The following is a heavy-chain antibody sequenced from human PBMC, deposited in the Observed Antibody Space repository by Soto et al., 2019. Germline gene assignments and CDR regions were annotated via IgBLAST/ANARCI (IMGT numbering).Heavy chain of an antibody. CDR3: AVNDYLDY. V-gene: IGHV3-15*01. J-gene: IGHJ4*02. Sequence: GVLRLSCAASGFTFSNAWMIWVRQAPGKGLEWVGRIKRKSDGGTTDYAAPVKGRFTISRDDSANTLYLQMNSLKTEDTAVYFCAVNDYLDYWGQGAPVTVSS. CDR1: GFTFSNAW. CDR2: IKRKSDGGTT.